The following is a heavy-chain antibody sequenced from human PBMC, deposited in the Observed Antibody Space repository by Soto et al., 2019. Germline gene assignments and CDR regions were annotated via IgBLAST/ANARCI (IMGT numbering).Heavy chain of an antibody. Sequence: GGSLRLSCAAPVFTFSDYYMTLIRQAPGKGLECVSYISISGNSIYYADSVRGRFTVSRGNAKNSLFLQINSLRAEDTAVYDCERRAAAVRSFEYWGLGTMVTFSS. D-gene: IGHD6-13*01. J-gene: IGHJ4*02. CDR2: ISISGNSI. CDR3: ERRAAAVRSFEY. V-gene: IGHV3-11*01. CDR1: VFTFSDYY.